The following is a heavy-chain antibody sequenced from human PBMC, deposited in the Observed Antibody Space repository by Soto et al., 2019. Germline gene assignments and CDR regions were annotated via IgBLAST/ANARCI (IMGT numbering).Heavy chain of an antibody. V-gene: IGHV1-69*13. D-gene: IGHD6-13*01. Sequence: ASVKVSCKASGGTFSSYAISWVRQAPGQGLEWMGGIIPIFGTANYAQKFQGRVTITADESTSTAYMELSSLRSEDTAVYYCARGQSSSWYIDSYYYGMDVWGQGTTVTVSS. CDR2: IIPIFGTA. CDR1: GGTFSSYA. J-gene: IGHJ6*02. CDR3: ARGQSSSWYIDSYYYGMDV.